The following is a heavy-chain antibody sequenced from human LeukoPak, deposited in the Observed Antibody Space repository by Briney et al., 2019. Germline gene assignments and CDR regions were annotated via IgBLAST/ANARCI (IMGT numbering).Heavy chain of an antibody. V-gene: IGHV3-74*01. CDR3: AKDRITMVRGVKGSFDY. CDR2: INSDGSST. J-gene: IGHJ4*02. CDR1: GFTFSSYW. D-gene: IGHD3-10*01. Sequence: GGSLRLSCAASGFTFSSYWMHWVRQAPGKGLVWVSRINSDGSSTSYADSVKGRFTISRDNAKNTLYLQMNSLRAEDTAVYYCAKDRITMVRGVKGSFDYWGQGTLVTVSS.